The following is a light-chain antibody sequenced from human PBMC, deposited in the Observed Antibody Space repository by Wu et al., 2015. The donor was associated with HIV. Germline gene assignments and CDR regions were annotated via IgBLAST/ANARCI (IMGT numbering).Light chain of an antibody. V-gene: IGKV3-20*01. CDR1: QSVGSLGSN. CDR3: QQYGSSPIT. J-gene: IGKJ5*01. Sequence: ENVLMQSPGTLSVSPGERVTLFCNATQSVGSLGSNWLAWYQHKPGQSPRLLMYEAYKKAAGVSDRFSGAGSGTDLSLTITRLQTDDFAILFCQQYGSSPITFGPGTRL. CDR2: EAY.